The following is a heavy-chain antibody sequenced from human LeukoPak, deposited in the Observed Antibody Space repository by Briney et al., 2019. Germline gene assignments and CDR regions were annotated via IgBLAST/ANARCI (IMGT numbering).Heavy chain of an antibody. D-gene: IGHD2-15*01. J-gene: IGHJ5*02. V-gene: IGHV3-21*01. CDR2: ISSSSSYI. CDR3: ARGLVVVVAATHGCDWFDP. CDR1: GFTLSSYS. Sequence: RAGGSLRLSCAASGFTLSSYSMNWVRQAPGKGVEWVSCISSSSSYIYYADSVKGRFTISRDNAKNSLYLQMNSLRAEDTAVYYCARGLVVVVAATHGCDWFDPWGQGTLVTVSS.